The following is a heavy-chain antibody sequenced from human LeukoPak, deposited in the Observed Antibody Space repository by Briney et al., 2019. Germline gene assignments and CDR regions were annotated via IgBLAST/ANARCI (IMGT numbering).Heavy chain of an antibody. CDR3: ARGHREVRFLEWLSISPYYYYGMDV. CDR2: INPSGGST. Sequence: ASVKVSCKAPGYTFTSYYMHWVRQAPGQGLEWMGIINPSGGSTSYAQKFQGRVTMTRDTSTSTVYMELSSLRSEDTAVYYCARGHREVRFLEWLSISPYYYYGMDVWGQGTTVTVSS. V-gene: IGHV1-46*01. J-gene: IGHJ6*02. D-gene: IGHD3-3*01. CDR1: GYTFTSYY.